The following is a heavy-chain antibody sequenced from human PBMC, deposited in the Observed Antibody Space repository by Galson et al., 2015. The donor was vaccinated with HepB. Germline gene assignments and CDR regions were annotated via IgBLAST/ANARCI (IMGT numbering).Heavy chain of an antibody. D-gene: IGHD2-8*01. CDR3: ARPLVLNGRFNPGVGPFHI. J-gene: IGHJ3*02. CDR2: IYYSGFTT. Sequence: SETLFLTCTVSGGSITGYYWSWVRQPPGKGLEWIGYIYYSGFTTNYNPSLKGRVTFSVDTSKNQFSLKLTSVTAADTAVYYCARPLVLNGRFNPGVGPFHIWGHGTMVTVSA. V-gene: IGHV4-59*08. CDR1: GGSITGYY.